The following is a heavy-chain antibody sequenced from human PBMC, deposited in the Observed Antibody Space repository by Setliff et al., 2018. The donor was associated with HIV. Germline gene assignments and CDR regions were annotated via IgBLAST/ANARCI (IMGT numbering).Heavy chain of an antibody. V-gene: IGHV5-51*01. CDR3: RRYASGSYYFDY. CDR1: GYTFTTYW. Sequence: PGESLKISCKGSGYTFTTYWIAWVRQMPGKGLEWMGIIFPGDSDTRYSPSFQGQVTISADKSITTAYLQWSSLKASDTAIYYCRRYASGSYYFDYWGQGTLVTVSS. J-gene: IGHJ4*02. D-gene: IGHD3-10*01. CDR2: IFPGDSDT.